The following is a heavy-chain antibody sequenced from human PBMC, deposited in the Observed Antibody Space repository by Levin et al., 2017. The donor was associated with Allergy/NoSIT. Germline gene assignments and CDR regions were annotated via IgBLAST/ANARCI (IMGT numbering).Heavy chain of an antibody. CDR1: GFTFSDYY. Sequence: GESLKISCAASGFTFSDYYMSWIRQAPGKGLEWVSYISSSGSTIYYADSVKGRFTISRDNAKNSLYLQMNSLRAEDTAVYYCARDPSPVYYDFWSGYYAEGYFDYWGQGTLVTVSS. D-gene: IGHD3-3*01. CDR3: ARDPSPVYYDFWSGYYAEGYFDY. CDR2: ISSSGSTI. J-gene: IGHJ4*02. V-gene: IGHV3-11*01.